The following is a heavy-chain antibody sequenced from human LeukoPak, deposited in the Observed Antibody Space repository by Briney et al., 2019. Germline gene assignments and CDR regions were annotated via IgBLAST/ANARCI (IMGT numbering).Heavy chain of an antibody. CDR3: ARDRGYYYDSSGFFDY. V-gene: IGHV4-4*07. CDR2: IYTSGST. Sequence: SETLSLTCTVSGGSISSYYWSWIRQPAGKGLEWIGRIYTSGSTNYNPSLKSRVTMSVDTSKNQFSLKLSSVTAADTAVYYCARDRGYYYDSSGFFDYWGQGTLVTVPS. J-gene: IGHJ4*02. D-gene: IGHD3-22*01. CDR1: GGSISSYY.